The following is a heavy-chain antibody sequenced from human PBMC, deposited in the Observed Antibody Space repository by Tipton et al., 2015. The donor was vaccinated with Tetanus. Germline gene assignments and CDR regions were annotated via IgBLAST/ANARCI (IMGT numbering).Heavy chain of an antibody. CDR1: GGSFSGYY. J-gene: IGHJ4*02. D-gene: IGHD3-22*01. CDR3: ARLGAYYYDSSGYAPAFDY. CDR2: INHSGST. V-gene: IGHV4-34*01. Sequence: TLSLTCAVYGGSFSGYYWSWIRQPPGKGLEWIGEINHSGSTNYNPSLKSRVTISVDTSKNQFSPKLSSVTAADTAVYYCARLGAYYYDSSGYAPAFDYWGQGTLVTVSS.